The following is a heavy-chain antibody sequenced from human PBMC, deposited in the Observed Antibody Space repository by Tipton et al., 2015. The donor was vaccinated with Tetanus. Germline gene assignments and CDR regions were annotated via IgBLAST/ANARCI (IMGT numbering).Heavy chain of an antibody. CDR1: GFTSGSHD. Sequence: SLRLSCGASGFTSGSHDMNWVRQTPGKGLRWSSRINPDGRRANCADSVKGRFTISRDNAKNTVYLQMNSLRAEDTAVYFCARRSLTIFGFDVWGQGPPGPVSS. D-gene: IGHD3-10*01. V-gene: IGHV3-74*01. J-gene: IGHJ6*02. CDR3: ARRSLTIFGFDV. CDR2: INPDGRRA.